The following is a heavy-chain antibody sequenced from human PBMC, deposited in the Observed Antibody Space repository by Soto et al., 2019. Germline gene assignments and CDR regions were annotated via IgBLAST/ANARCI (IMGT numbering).Heavy chain of an antibody. CDR3: ARERELEYYYYGSGSEGDI. V-gene: IGHV3-21*01. D-gene: IGHD3-10*01. CDR2: ISSSSTYT. J-gene: IGHJ3*02. Sequence: PGGSLRLSCAASGFTFSYYSMNWVRQAPGKGLEWVSSISSSSTYTYYADSVKGRFTISRDNAKYSLNLQMNSLTTEDTAVYYCARERELEYYYYGSGSEGDIWGQGTMVTVSS. CDR1: GFTFSYYS.